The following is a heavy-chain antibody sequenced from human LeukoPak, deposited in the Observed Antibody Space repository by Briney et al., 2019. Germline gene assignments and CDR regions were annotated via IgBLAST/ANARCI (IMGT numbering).Heavy chain of an antibody. V-gene: IGHV1-69*04. CDR2: IIPILGIA. CDR1: GGAFSSYA. CDR3: ARDVGYCSSTSCYTNWFDP. J-gene: IGHJ5*02. Sequence: ASVKVSCKASGGAFSSYAISWVRQAPGQGLECMGRIIPILGIANYAQKFQGRVTITADKSTSTAYMELSSLRSEDTAVYYCARDVGYCSSTSCYTNWFDPWGQGTLVTVSS. D-gene: IGHD2-2*01.